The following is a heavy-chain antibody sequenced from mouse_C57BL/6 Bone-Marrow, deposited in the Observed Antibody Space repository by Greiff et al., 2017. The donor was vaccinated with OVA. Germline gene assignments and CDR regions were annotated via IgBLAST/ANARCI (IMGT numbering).Heavy chain of an antibody. Sequence: VQLQQPGAELVKPGASVKVSCKASGYTFTSYWMHWVKQRPGQGLEWIGRIHPSDSDTNYNQKFQGKATLTVDKSSSTAYMQLNSLTSEDSAVYYCARPYYDAGFAYWGQGTLVTVSA. J-gene: IGHJ3*01. V-gene: IGHV1-74*01. CDR1: GYTFTSYW. CDR3: ARPYYDAGFAY. CDR2: IHPSDSDT. D-gene: IGHD2-4*01.